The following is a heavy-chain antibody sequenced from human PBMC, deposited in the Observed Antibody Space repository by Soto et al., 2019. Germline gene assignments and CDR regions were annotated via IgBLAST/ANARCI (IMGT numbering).Heavy chain of an antibody. Sequence: HVQLVESGGGVVQPGRSLRLSCAASGFTFSSYGMHWVRQAPGKGLEWVAVIWYDGSNKYYADSVKGRFTISRDNSKNTLYLQMYSLRAEDTAVYYCARGEWEHGGGMDVWGQGTTVTVSS. CDR2: IWYDGSNK. V-gene: IGHV3-33*01. J-gene: IGHJ6*02. CDR3: ARGEWEHGGGMDV. CDR1: GFTFSSYG. D-gene: IGHD1-26*01.